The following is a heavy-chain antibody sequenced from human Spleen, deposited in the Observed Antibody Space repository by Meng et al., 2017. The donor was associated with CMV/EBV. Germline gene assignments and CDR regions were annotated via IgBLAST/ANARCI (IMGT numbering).Heavy chain of an antibody. V-gene: IGHV4-34*01. J-gene: IGHJ4*02. CDR2: INHSGST. D-gene: IGHD1-26*01. CDR3: AKSPLSWASGTYYDY. CDR1: GGSFSGYY. Sequence: GSLRLSCAVYGGSFSGYYWSWIRQPPGKGLEWIGEINHSGSTNYNPSLKSRVTISVDTSKNQFSLKLSSVTAADTAVYYCAKSPLSWASGTYYDYWGQGTRVTVSS.